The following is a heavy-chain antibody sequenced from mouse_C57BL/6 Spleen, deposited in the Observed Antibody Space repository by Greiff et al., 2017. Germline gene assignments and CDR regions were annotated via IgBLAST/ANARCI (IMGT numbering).Heavy chain of an antibody. CDR2: ISSGGSYT. V-gene: IGHV5-6*02. D-gene: IGHD2-1*01. CDR3: ARHRVYYGNYVGYYYAMDY. CDR1: GFTFSSYG. Sequence: DVMLVESGGDLVKPGGSLKLSCAASGFTFSSYGMSWVRQTPDKRLEWVATISSGGSYTYYPDSVKGRFTISRDNAKNTLYLQMSSLKSEDTAMYYCARHRVYYGNYVGYYYAMDYWGQGTSVTVSS. J-gene: IGHJ4*01.